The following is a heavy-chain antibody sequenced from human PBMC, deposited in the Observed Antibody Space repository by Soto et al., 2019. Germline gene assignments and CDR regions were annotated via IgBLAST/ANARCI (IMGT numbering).Heavy chain of an antibody. D-gene: IGHD5-18*01. V-gene: IGHV3-23*01. CDR3: AKSRAVYSYGGVDVMDV. CDR1: GFTFSSYA. Sequence: EVQLLESGGGLVQPGGSLRLSCAASGFTFSSYAMSWVRQAPGKGLEWVSAINGSGGSTYYADSVKGRFTISRDNSKNTLYLQMNSLRAEDTAVYYCAKSRAVYSYGGVDVMDVWGQGTTVTVSS. J-gene: IGHJ6*02. CDR2: INGSGGST.